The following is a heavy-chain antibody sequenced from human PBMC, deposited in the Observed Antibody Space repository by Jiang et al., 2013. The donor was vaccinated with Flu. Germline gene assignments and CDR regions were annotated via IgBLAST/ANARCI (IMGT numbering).Heavy chain of an antibody. CDR3: ARADVEMATVGWDNWFDP. V-gene: IGHV3-48*03. D-gene: IGHD5-24*01. J-gene: IGHJ5*02. CDR2: TTT. Sequence: TTTYYADSVKGRFTISRDNAKNSLFLQMNSLRAEDTAVYYCARADVEMATVGWDNWFDPWGQGTLVTVSS.